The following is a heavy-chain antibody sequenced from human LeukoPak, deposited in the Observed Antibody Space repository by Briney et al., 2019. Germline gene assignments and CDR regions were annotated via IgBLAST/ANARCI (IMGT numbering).Heavy chain of an antibody. D-gene: IGHD6-19*01. CDR3: ARYWGSGWTFDY. CDR2: INRSGST. Sequence: SETLSLTCAVYAGSFSGYYWSWVRQPPGKGMEWIGEINRSGSTNYNPSLKPRVTISVDTSKNQFSLKLSSVTAADTAVYYCARYWGSGWTFDYWGQGTLVTVSS. CDR1: AGSFSGYY. J-gene: IGHJ4*02. V-gene: IGHV4-34*01.